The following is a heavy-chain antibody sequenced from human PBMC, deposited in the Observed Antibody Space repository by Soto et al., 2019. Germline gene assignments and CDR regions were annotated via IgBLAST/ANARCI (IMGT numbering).Heavy chain of an antibody. CDR2: ISYSGNT. CDR1: GGSISDYS. CDR3: ARVSSYHDADGVLRWLYDS. Sequence: SETLSLTCTVSGGSISDYSWSWIRQPPGKGLEWIGFISYSGNTDYNSSLNSRVTISVETSKNQFSLKLSSVTAADTAVYYCARVSSYHDADGVLRWLYDSWGQGTLVTAPQ. D-gene: IGHD2-8*02. J-gene: IGHJ4*02. V-gene: IGHV4-59*01.